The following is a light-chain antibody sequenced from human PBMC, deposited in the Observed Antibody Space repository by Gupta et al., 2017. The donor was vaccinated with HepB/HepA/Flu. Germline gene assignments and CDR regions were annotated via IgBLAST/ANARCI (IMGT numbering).Light chain of an antibody. CDR3: QQTTTLPLT. CDR2: PSS. J-gene: IGKJ4*01. V-gene: IGKV1D-12*01. Sequence: GDRVTITCRASQGISGWLAWYQQKPGKAPNLLIFPSSRLQSGVPSRFSGSGSGTDFTLTISSLQPEDFATYYCQQTTTLPLTLGGGTKVEIK. CDR1: QGISGW.